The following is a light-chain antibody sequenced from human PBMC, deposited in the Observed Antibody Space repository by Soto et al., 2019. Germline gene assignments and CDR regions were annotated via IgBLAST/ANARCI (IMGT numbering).Light chain of an antibody. CDR1: SSDVGGYIS. V-gene: IGLV2-8*01. J-gene: IGLJ1*01. Sequence: QSALTQPPSASGSPGQSVTISCTGTSSDVGGYISVSWYQQLPGKAPKLMIYEVNQRPSGVPGRFSGSKSGNTASLTVSGLRAEDEGDYFCSSYAGDNTFVFGTGTKLTVL. CDR2: EVN. CDR3: SSYAGDNTFV.